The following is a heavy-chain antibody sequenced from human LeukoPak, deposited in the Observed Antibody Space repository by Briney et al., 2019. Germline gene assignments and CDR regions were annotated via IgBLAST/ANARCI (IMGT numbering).Heavy chain of an antibody. J-gene: IGHJ4*02. Sequence: PGRSLRLSCTASGFTFSSYAMHWVRQAPGKGLEWVAVISYDGSNKYYADSVKGRFTISRDNSKNTLYLQMNSLRAEDTAVYYCAKPLTGVSSDYFDYWGQGTLVTVSS. CDR2: ISYDGSNK. CDR3: AKPLTGVSSDYFDY. V-gene: IGHV3-30-3*01. D-gene: IGHD7-27*01. CDR1: GFTFSSYA.